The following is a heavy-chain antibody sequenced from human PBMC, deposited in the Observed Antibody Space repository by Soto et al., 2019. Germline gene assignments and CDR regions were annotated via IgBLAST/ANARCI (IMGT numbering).Heavy chain of an antibody. V-gene: IGHV4-39*01. J-gene: IGHJ6*02. Sequence: SETLSLTCTVSGCSISSSSYYWGWIRQPPGKGLEWIGSIYYSGSTYYNPSLKSRVTISVDTSKNQFSLKLSSVTAADTAVYYCACIFSGGYGYGFYYYGMDVWGQGTTVT. D-gene: IGHD5-18*01. CDR2: IYYSGST. CDR1: GCSISSSSYY. CDR3: ACIFSGGYGYGFYYYGMDV.